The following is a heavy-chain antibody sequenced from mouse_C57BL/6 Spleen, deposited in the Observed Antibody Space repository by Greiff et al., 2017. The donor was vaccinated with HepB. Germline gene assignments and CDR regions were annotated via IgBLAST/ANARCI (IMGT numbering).Heavy chain of an antibody. Sequence: EVQLVESGGDLVKPGGSLKLSCAASGFTFSSYGMSWVRQTPDKRLEWVATISSGGSYTYYPDSVKGRFTISRDNAKNTLYLQMSSLKSEDTAMYYCASLIYYYGSSPLYYAMDYWGQGTSVTVSS. J-gene: IGHJ4*01. V-gene: IGHV5-6*01. CDR2: ISSGGSYT. CDR3: ASLIYYYGSSPLYYAMDY. CDR1: GFTFSSYG. D-gene: IGHD1-1*01.